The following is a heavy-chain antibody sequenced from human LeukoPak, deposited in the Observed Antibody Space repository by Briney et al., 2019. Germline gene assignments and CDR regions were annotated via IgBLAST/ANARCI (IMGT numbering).Heavy chain of an antibody. CDR1: GFTFTNYA. Sequence: GGSLRLSCAASGFTFTNYAMTWVRQAPGKGLEWVAVISYDGSNKYYADSVKGRFTISRDNSKNTLYLQMNSLRAEDTAVYYCARGRRWLQSDFDYWGQGTLVTVSS. J-gene: IGHJ4*02. CDR2: ISYDGSNK. D-gene: IGHD5-24*01. V-gene: IGHV3-30-3*01. CDR3: ARGRRWLQSDFDY.